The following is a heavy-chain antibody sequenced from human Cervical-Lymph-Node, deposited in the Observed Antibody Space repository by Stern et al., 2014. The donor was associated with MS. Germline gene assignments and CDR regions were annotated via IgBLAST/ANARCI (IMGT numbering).Heavy chain of an antibody. J-gene: IGHJ4*02. CDR3: SRDPRLTDY. Sequence: QVQLVESGGGLVKPGGSLRLSCAASGFSFSDHYMSWIRQAPGKGLECIAVISGGGTFVNYADSVKGRFTISRDNAKDSLYLQMDSLRAEDTAVYYCSRDPRLTDYWGQGTLVSVSS. D-gene: IGHD2-21*01. CDR1: GFSFSDHY. CDR2: ISGGGTFV. V-gene: IGHV3-11*01.